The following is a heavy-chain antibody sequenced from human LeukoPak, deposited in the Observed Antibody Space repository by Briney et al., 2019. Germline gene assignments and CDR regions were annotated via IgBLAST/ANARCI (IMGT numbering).Heavy chain of an antibody. J-gene: IGHJ4*02. CDR2: ISGSGGST. CDR1: GFTFIIYA. D-gene: IGHD6-13*01. V-gene: IGHV3-23*01. CDR3: AKYIAAAGTVY. Sequence: GWSLRLSCVASGFTFIIYAMSWARQAPGQGLDGVSVISGSGGSTYYADSVKGRFTISRDNSKNTLYLQMSSLRAEDTAVYYCAKYIAAAGTVYWGQGTLVTVSS.